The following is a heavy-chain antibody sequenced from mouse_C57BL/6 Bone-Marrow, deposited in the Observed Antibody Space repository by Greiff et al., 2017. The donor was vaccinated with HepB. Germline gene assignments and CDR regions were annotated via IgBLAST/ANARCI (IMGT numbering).Heavy chain of an antibody. CDR1: GFTFSSYG. CDR3: ARHDLLFDY. Sequence: DVHLVESGGDLVKPGGSLKLSCAASGFTFSSYGMSWVRQTPDKRLEWVATISSGGSYTYYPDSVKGRFTISRDNAKNTLYLQMSSLKSEDTAMYYCARHDLLFDYWGQGTTLTVSS. J-gene: IGHJ2*01. CDR2: ISSGGSYT. V-gene: IGHV5-6*01. D-gene: IGHD2-10*01.